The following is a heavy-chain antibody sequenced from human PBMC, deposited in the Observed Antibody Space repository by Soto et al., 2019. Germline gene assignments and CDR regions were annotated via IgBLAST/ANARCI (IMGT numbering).Heavy chain of an antibody. CDR3: ARGLAAAGTHAFDI. V-gene: IGHV4-39*07. D-gene: IGHD6-13*01. CDR2: IYYSGST. J-gene: IGHJ3*02. Sequence: SETLSLTCTVSGGSISSSSYYWGWIRQPPGKGLEWIGCIYYSGSTYYNPSLKSRVTISVDTSKNQFSLKLSSVTAADTAVYYCARGLAAAGTHAFDIWGQGTMVTVSS. CDR1: GGSISSSSYY.